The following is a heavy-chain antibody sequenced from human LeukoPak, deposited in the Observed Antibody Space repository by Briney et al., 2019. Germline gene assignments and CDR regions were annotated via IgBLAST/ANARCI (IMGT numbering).Heavy chain of an antibody. CDR2: ISSSSSYI. D-gene: IGHD3-3*01. CDR3: ARDTGEWVLRFLEGPGYYYYMDV. Sequence: PGGSLRLSCAASGFTFDDYGMSWVRQAPGKGLEWVSSISSSSSYIYYADSVKGRFTISRDNAKNSLYLQMNSLRAEDTAVYYCARDTGEWVLRFLEGPGYYYYMDVWGKGTTVTVSS. CDR1: GFTFDDYG. J-gene: IGHJ6*03. V-gene: IGHV3-21*01.